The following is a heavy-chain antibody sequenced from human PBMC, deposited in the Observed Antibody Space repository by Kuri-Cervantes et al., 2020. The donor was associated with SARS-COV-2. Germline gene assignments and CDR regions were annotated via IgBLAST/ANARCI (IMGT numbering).Heavy chain of an antibody. Sequence: GSLRLSCGVYGGSFSNFHWNWVRQPPGNGLEWIGEINYSGTTNYNPSLKSRVTISVDTSKNQFSLNLTSVTAADTAVYYCARLRRHNNGWFATGYYMDVWGKGTTVTVSS. V-gene: IGHV4-34*01. J-gene: IGHJ6*03. CDR1: GGSFSNFH. CDR3: ARLRRHNNGWFATGYYMDV. D-gene: IGHD6-19*01. CDR2: INYSGTT.